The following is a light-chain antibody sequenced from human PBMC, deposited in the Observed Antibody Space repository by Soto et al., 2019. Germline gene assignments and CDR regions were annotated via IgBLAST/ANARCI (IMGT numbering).Light chain of an antibody. J-gene: IGKJ4*01. Sequence: EIVMTQSPATLSLSPGERVTLSCRGSQSVSSSLAWYQQKPGQAPRLLIYGASTRAPGVPARFSGSGSGTDFTFTISSLQSEDFAVYYCQQHNGWPLTFGGGTKVEIK. CDR3: QQHNGWPLT. CDR1: QSVSSS. V-gene: IGKV3-15*01. CDR2: GAS.